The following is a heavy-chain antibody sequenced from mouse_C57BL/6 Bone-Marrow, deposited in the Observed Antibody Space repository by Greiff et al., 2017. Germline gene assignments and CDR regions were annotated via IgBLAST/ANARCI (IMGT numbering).Heavy chain of an antibody. Sequence: EVKLMESGEGLVKPGGSLKLSCAASGLTFSSYAMSWVRQTPEKRLEWVAYISSGGDYIYYADTVKGRFTISRDNARNTLYLQMSSLKSEDTAMYYCTRGPLLPWNSDVWGTGTTVTVSS. D-gene: IGHD1-1*01. CDR3: TRGPLLPWNSDV. CDR1: GLTFSSYA. V-gene: IGHV5-9-1*02. J-gene: IGHJ1*03. CDR2: ISSGGDYI.